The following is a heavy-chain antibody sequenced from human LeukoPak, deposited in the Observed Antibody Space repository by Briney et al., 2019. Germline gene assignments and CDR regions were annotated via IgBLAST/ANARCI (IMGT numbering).Heavy chain of an antibody. J-gene: IGHJ4*02. CDR1: GFTFSNYW. D-gene: IGHD6-13*01. CDR2: IKHDGSEK. Sequence: GGSLRLSCAASGFTFSNYWMSWVRQAPGKGLEWVANIKHDGSEKYYVDSVKGRFTISRDNDKNSLYLQMNSLRAEDAAVYYCASGRQLGYWGQGTLVTVSS. CDR3: ASGRQLGY. V-gene: IGHV3-7*01.